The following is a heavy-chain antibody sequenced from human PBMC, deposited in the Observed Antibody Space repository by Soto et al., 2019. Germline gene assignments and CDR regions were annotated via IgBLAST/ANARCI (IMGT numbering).Heavy chain of an antibody. D-gene: IGHD6-19*01. Sequence: QVQLVQSGAEVKKPGASVKVSCKASGYTFTSYGISWVRQAPGQGLEWMGWVNAYNGNTNYAQKFQGRVTMTTDTSXXXXXXXLXSLRSDDTAVYYCAREAVSGRTGFDYWGQGTLVTVSS. CDR3: AREAVSGRTGFDY. CDR2: VNAYNGNT. J-gene: IGHJ4*02. CDR1: GYTFTSYG. V-gene: IGHV1-18*01.